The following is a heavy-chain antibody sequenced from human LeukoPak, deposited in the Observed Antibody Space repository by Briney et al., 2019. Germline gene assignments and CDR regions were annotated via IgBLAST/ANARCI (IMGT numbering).Heavy chain of an antibody. V-gene: IGHV3-74*01. CDR2: INSDGSST. CDR1: GFTFSSYW. CDR3: ARAPVATWFDP. J-gene: IGHJ5*02. Sequence: GGSLRLSCAACGFTFSSYWMYWVRRAPGKGLMWVSHINSDGSSTSYADSVKGRFTISRDNAKNTLYLQMNSLRAEDTAVYYCARAPVATWFDPWGQGTLVTVSS. D-gene: IGHD2-2*01.